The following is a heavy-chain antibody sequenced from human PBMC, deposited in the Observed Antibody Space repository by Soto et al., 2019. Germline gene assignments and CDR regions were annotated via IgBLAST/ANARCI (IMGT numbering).Heavy chain of an antibody. CDR3: ARVRAGTMIVVVTNDAFDI. V-gene: IGHV1-46*01. J-gene: IGHJ3*02. D-gene: IGHD3-22*01. CDR2: INPSGGST. CDR1: GYTFTSYY. Sequence: ASVKVSCKASGYTFTSYYMHWVRQAPGQGLEWMGIINPSGGSTSYAQKFQGRVTMTRDTSASTVYMELSSLRSEDTAVYYCARVRAGTMIVVVTNDAFDIWGQGTMVTVSS.